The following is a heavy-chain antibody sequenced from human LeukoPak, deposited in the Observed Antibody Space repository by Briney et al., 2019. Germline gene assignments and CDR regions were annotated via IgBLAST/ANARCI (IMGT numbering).Heavy chain of an antibody. J-gene: IGHJ6*02. Sequence: GGSLRLSCAASGFTFSSYGMHWVRQAPGKGLEWVAVISYDGSNKYYAGSVKGRFTISRDNSKNTLYLQMNSLRAEDTAVYYCAKDQGLVSGNYYYGMDVWGQGTTVTVSS. D-gene: IGHD5-12*01. CDR2: ISYDGSNK. V-gene: IGHV3-30*18. CDR1: GFTFSSYG. CDR3: AKDQGLVSGNYYYGMDV.